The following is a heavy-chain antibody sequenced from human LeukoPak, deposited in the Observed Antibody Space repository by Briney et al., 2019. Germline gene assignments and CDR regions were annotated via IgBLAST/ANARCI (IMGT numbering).Heavy chain of an antibody. V-gene: IGHV4-59*01. CDR1: GGSISSYY. Sequence: SEILSLTCTVSGGSISSYYWSWIRQPPGKGLEWIGYIYYSGSTNYNPSIKSRVTISVDTSKNQFSLKLSSVTAADTAVYYCARDSGSYWDSGSYYYYGMDVWGQGTTVTVSS. CDR3: ARDSGSYWDSGSYYYYGMDV. J-gene: IGHJ6*02. D-gene: IGHD1-26*01. CDR2: IYYSGST.